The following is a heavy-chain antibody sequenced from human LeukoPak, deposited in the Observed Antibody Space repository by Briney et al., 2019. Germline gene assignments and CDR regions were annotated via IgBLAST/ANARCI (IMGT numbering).Heavy chain of an antibody. CDR1: GFTFRSYW. CDR3: MCWGTDNH. CDR2: INPGGNEI. J-gene: IGHJ4*02. Sequence: GGSLRLSCTFSGFTFRSYWMKWVRQAPGKGLEWVANINPGGNEIRSVDSVKGRSIISRDNAKNSLDLQMSSLRVEDTAVYYCMCWGTDNHWGQGILVTVSS. V-gene: IGHV3-7*01. D-gene: IGHD7-27*01.